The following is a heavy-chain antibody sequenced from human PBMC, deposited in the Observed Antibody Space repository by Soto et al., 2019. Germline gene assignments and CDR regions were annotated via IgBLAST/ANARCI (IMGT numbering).Heavy chain of an antibody. J-gene: IGHJ4*02. Sequence: TAALSCAVSGGSISSGAYSCGWIRQPPGKGLEWIGYIYDSGSTYYNPPLKSRVTISVDRSKNQFSLKLSSGTAADTAVYYCARALLGGVHPDQIAYSDQGT. V-gene: IGHV4-30-2*01. CDR3: ARALLGGVHPDQIAY. CDR2: IYDSGST. CDR1: GGSISSGAYS. D-gene: IGHD3-3*02.